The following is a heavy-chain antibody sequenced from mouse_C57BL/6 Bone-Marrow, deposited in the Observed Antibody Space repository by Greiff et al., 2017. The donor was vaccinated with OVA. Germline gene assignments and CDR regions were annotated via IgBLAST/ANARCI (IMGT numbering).Heavy chain of an antibody. CDR2: FYPGSGSI. CDR1: GYTFTEYT. J-gene: IGHJ1*03. Sequence: QVHVKQSGAELVKPGASVKLSCKASGYTFTEYTIHWVKQRSGQGLEWIGWFYPGSGSIKYNEKFKDKATLTAAKSSSTVYMELSRLTSEDSAVYFCARHGEGHFITTVVATNWYFDVWGTGTTVTVSS. D-gene: IGHD1-1*01. CDR3: ARHGEGHFITTVVATNWYFDV. V-gene: IGHV1-62-2*01.